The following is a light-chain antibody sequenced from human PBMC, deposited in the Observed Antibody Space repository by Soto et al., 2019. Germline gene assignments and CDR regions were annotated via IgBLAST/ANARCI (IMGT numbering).Light chain of an antibody. CDR3: AAWDDSLHGYV. CDR1: SSNIGSNT. Sequence: QSVLTQPPSASGTPGQRVTISCSGSSSNIGSNTVNWYQQLPGTAPKLLIYSNNQRPSGVPARFSGSKSGPSASLAISGLQSEDEADYYCAAWDDSLHGYVFGTGTKVTVL. CDR2: SNN. V-gene: IGLV1-44*01. J-gene: IGLJ1*01.